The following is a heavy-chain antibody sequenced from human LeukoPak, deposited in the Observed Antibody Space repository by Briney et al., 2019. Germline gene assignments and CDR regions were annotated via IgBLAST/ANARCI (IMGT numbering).Heavy chain of an antibody. J-gene: IGHJ5*02. V-gene: IGHV3-21*01. CDR2: ISSSSTYI. CDR1: GFTFSSYE. D-gene: IGHD3-10*01. CDR3: ATVRDNWFDP. Sequence: GSLRLSCAASGFTFSSYEMNWVRQAPGKGLEWVSSISSSSTYIYYADSVKGRFTISRDNAKNSLYLQMNNLRAEDTAVYYCATVRDNWFDPWGQGTLVTVSS.